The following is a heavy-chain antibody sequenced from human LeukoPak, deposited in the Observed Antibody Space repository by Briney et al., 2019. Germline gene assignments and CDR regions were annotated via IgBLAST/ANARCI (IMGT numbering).Heavy chain of an antibody. CDR2: ISSSGSTI. CDR3: ARDDGGGYCSGGSCYSFDY. V-gene: IGHV3-48*03. J-gene: IGHJ4*02. Sequence: GGSLRLSCAASGFTFSSYEMNWVRQAPGKGLEWVSYISSSGSTIYYADSVKGRFTISRDNAKNSLYLQMNSLRAEDTAVYYCARDDGGGYCSGGSCYSFDYWGQGTLVTVSS. CDR1: GFTFSSYE. D-gene: IGHD2-15*01.